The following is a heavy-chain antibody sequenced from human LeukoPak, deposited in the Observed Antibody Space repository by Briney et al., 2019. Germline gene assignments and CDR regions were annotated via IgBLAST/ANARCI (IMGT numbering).Heavy chain of an antibody. Sequence: PGGSLRLSCAASGFTFSSYGMNWVRQSPGKGLEWVAFIRNDGSNKYYADSVKGRFTISRDNSKNTLYLQMNSLRTEDTAVYYCATPGTSSWPNWGQGTLVTVSS. V-gene: IGHV3-30*02. CDR3: ATPGTSSWPN. CDR1: GFTFSSYG. D-gene: IGHD6-13*01. CDR2: IRNDGSNK. J-gene: IGHJ4*02.